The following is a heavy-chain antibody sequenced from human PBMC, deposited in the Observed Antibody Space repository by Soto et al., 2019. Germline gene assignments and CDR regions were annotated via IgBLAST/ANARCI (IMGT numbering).Heavy chain of an antibody. CDR3: AIAWPMRY. CDR2: IYYSGST. Sequence: QVQLQESGPGLVKPSETLSLTCTVSGGSISSDYWSWIRQPPGKGLEWIGYIYYSGSTNYNPSLMSRVTISVNTSKNPFSLKLSSVTAADTAVYYCAIAWPMRYWGQGTLVTVSS. CDR1: GGSISSDY. J-gene: IGHJ4*02. V-gene: IGHV4-59*01.